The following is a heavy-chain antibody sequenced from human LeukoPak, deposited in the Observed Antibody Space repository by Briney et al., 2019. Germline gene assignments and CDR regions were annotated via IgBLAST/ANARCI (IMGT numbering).Heavy chain of an antibody. CDR3: AKWNRWGSGNYLDS. Sequence: PGGSLRLSCAASGFTFSSYAMSWVRQAPGKGLEWVSAIVRGGDITYYADSVRGRFTISRDNSENTLNLQLNSLRVEDTAVYYCAKWNRWGSGNYLDSWGQGTLVTVSS. J-gene: IGHJ4*02. CDR2: IVRGGDIT. V-gene: IGHV3-23*01. CDR1: GFTFSSYA. D-gene: IGHD3-10*01.